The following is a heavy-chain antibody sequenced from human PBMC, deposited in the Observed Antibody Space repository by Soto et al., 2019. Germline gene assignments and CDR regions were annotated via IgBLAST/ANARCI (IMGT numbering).Heavy chain of an antibody. CDR2: ILHDGNNK. V-gene: IGHV3-30-3*01. CDR3: ARDDEDGSYCDLGY. Sequence: QVQLVESGGGVVQPGRSLRLSCAASGFTSSNYIMHWVRQAPGKGLEWVAMILHDGNNKYYADSVKGRFTISRDNSKNTLYLQMNSLRTEDTAIYYCARDDEDGSYCDLGYWGQGTLVTVSS. J-gene: IGHJ4*02. D-gene: IGHD3-10*01. CDR1: GFTSSNYI.